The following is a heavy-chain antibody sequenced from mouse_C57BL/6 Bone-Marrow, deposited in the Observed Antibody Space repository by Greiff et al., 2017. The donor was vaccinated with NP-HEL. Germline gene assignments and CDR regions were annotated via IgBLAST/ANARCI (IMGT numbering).Heavy chain of an antibody. V-gene: IGHV1-81*01. CDR3: ARSLITTVVARNFDY. Sequence: QVQLKQSGAELARPGASVKLSCKASGYTFTSYGISWVKQRTGQGLEWIGEIYPRSGNTYYNEKFKGKATLTADKSSSTAYMELRSLTSEDSAVYFCARSLITTVVARNFDYWGQGTTLTVSS. J-gene: IGHJ2*01. D-gene: IGHD1-1*01. CDR2: IYPRSGNT. CDR1: GYTFTSYG.